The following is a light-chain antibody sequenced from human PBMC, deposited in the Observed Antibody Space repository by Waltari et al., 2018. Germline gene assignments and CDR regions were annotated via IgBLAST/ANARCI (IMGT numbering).Light chain of an antibody. Sequence: VLTQSPGTLSLSPGEGAALSCRASQYITKRYFAWYQQKPGQAPRLLIYGASSRAAGIPDRFSGSGSGTDFTLTISRLEPEDSAAYFCQQYGSSVMYTFGQGTKLEIK. V-gene: IGKV3-20*01. CDR1: QYITKRY. CDR3: QQYGSSVMYT. J-gene: IGKJ2*01. CDR2: GAS.